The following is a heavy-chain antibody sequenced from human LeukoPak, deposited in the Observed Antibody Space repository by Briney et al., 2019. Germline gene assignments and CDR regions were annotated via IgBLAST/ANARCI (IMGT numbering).Heavy chain of an antibody. D-gene: IGHD6-19*01. V-gene: IGHV3-74*01. CDR1: GFTFSRYW. Sequence: GGSLRLSCAASGFTFSRYWMHWVRQAPGKGLLWVSRINSDGSSTNYADSVKGRFTISRDNAKNTLYLQMNGLRVEDTAVYYRASSSGGFNWFDPWGQGTLVTVSS. J-gene: IGHJ5*02. CDR2: INSDGSST. CDR3: ASSSGGFNWFDP.